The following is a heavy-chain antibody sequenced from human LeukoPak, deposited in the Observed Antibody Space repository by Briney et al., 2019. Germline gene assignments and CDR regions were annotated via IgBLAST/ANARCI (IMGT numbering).Heavy chain of an antibody. CDR1: GGSISSGGYY. V-gene: IGHV4-31*03. J-gene: IGHJ3*02. D-gene: IGHD1-26*01. Sequence: SETLSLTCTVSGGSISSGGYYWSWIRQHPGKGLEWIGYIYYSGSTYYDPSLKSRVTISVDTSKNQFSLKLSSVTAADTAVYYCARKYSGSYFTMIAFDIWGQGTMVTVSS. CDR2: IYYSGST. CDR3: ARKYSGSYFTMIAFDI.